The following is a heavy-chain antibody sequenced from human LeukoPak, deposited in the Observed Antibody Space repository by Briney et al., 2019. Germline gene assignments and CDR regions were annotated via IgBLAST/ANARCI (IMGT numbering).Heavy chain of an antibody. D-gene: IGHD2-15*01. CDR1: GGSISNYY. CDR3: ARHECGGSCYPEDY. Sequence: PSETLSLTCTVSGGSISNYYWSWIRQSPRKGLEWIGYIYYTGNTNYNPSLESRVIISVDTSKNQFSLKLSSVTAADTAVYYCARHECGGSCYPEDYWGQGTLVTVSS. J-gene: IGHJ4*02. CDR2: IYYTGNT. V-gene: IGHV4-59*08.